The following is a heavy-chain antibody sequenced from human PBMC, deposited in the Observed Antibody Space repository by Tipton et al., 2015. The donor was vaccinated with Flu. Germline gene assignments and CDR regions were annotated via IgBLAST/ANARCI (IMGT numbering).Heavy chain of an antibody. Sequence: TLSLTCAVSGDSISSDYYWGWIRQFPGKGLEWIGTVSRTGSTIYNPSLKGRLTLSVDRSTNQFSLKLSSVTAADTAVYYCAREEARIAAADLYYYGMDVWGQGTTVTVSS. CDR3: AREEARIAAADLYYYGMDV. D-gene: IGHD6-13*01. J-gene: IGHJ6*02. CDR1: GDSISSDYY. CDR2: VSRTGST. V-gene: IGHV4-38-2*02.